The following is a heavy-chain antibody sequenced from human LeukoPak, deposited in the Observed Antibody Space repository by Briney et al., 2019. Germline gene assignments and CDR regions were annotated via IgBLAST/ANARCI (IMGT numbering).Heavy chain of an antibody. V-gene: IGHV4-39*07. CDR1: GGSISSSSYY. D-gene: IGHD3-9*01. CDR2: IYYSGST. Sequence: PSETLSLTCTVSGGSISSSSYYWGWIRQPPGKGLEWIGSIYYSGSTYYNPSLKSRVTISVDTSKNQFSLKLSSVTAADTAVYYCAGLLRYFDWSQRGFDPWGQGTLVTVSS. CDR3: AGLLRYFDWSQRGFDP. J-gene: IGHJ5*02.